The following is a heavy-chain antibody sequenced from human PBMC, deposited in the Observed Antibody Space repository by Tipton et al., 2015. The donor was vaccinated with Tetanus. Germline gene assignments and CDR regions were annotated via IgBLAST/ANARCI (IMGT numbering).Heavy chain of an antibody. V-gene: IGHV4-31*03. J-gene: IGHJ6*02. Sequence: TLSLTCTVSGGSISSSSYYWGWIRQLPGKGLEWIGYIYHTGTTYYNPSFKSRVSISVDTSMSQFSLELNSVTAADTAVYYCARDSRLFYAMDVWGQGATVAVSS. CDR2: IYHTGTT. CDR3: ARDSRLFYAMDV. CDR1: GGSISSSSYY. D-gene: IGHD6-25*01.